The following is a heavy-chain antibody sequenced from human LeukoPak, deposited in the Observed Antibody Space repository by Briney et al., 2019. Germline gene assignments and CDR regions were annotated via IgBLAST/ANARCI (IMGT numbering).Heavy chain of an antibody. CDR2: INPNSGGT. D-gene: IGHD4-17*01. V-gene: IGHV1-2*02. CDR3: AREYGDYAYFDY. Sequence: ASVKVSCKASGYTFTGYYMHWVRQAPGQGLEWMGWINPNSGGTNYAQKFQGRVTMTRDTSISTAYMELSRLRSDDTAVYYCAREYGDYAYFDYWGQGTLVTVSS. CDR1: GYTFTGYY. J-gene: IGHJ4*02.